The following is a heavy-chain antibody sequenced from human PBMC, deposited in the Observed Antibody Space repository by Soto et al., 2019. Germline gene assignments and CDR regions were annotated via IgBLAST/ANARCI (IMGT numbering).Heavy chain of an antibody. CDR1: GFTVSNNY. V-gene: IGHV3-53*01. D-gene: IGHD3-10*01. CDR3: GTHPGGGGY. J-gene: IGHJ4*02. CDR2: IYSGGYT. Sequence: EVQLVESGGGLIQPGGSLRLSCAVSGFTVSNNYMSWVRQAPGKGLEGVSVIYSGGYTAYGDSVKGRFTISRDNSKNTLFLQMNTRRPAGTAFFCCGTHPGGGGYWGQGTLVTVSS.